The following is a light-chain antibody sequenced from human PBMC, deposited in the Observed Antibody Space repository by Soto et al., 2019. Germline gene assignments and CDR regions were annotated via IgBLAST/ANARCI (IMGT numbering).Light chain of an antibody. CDR3: QQYHKVPVT. CDR1: QDVNNS. CDR2: DVS. J-gene: IGKJ5*01. Sequence: DIQMTQSASSLSASVGDRVTITCQARQDVNNSLNWYQQKPRKAPNLLIYDVSNLGTEVPSRYSGSGSGTDFTFTISRLQPEDIGTYYCQQYHKVPVTFGQGTRLEIK. V-gene: IGKV1-33*01.